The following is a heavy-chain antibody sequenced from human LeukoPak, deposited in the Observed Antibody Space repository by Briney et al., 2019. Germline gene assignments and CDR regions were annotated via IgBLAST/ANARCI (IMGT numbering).Heavy chain of an antibody. V-gene: IGHV4-59*01. D-gene: IGHD6-19*01. CDR1: GGSISSYY. J-gene: IGHJ6*02. CDR2: IYYSGST. CDR3: ARDSPPSSSGWYGNGMDV. Sequence: SETLSLTCTVSGGSISSYYWSWIRQPPGKGLEWIGYIYYSGSTNYSPSLKSRVTISVDTSKNQFSLKLSSVTAADTAVYYCARDSPPSSSGWYGNGMDVWGQGTTVTVSS.